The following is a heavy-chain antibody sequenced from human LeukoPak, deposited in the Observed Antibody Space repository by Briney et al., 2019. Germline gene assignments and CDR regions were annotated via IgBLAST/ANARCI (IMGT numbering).Heavy chain of an antibody. J-gene: IGHJ6*03. CDR2: ISGGSA. CDR3: AKDRSSRYDFWSGSFSHYYYYYMDV. V-gene: IGHV3-23*01. Sequence: GGSLRLSCAASGFTFSSHAMSWVRQAPGKGLEWVSAISGGSADYADSVKGRFSISIDNSKNTLYLQMNSLRAEDTAVYYCAKDRSSRYDFWSGSFSHYYYYYMDVWGKGTTVTVSS. D-gene: IGHD3-3*01. CDR1: GFTFSSHA.